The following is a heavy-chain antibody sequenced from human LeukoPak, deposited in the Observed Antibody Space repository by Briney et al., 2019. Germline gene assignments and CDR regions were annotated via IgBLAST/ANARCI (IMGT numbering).Heavy chain of an antibody. V-gene: IGHV4-34*01. CDR3: ARYGDYDPYYFDY. CDR1: GGXFSNYY. J-gene: IGHJ4*02. D-gene: IGHD4-17*01. Sequence: SETLSLTCAVYGGXFSNYYCSWIRQPPGKGREWIGEINHSGSTNYNPSLKSRVTISVDTSKNQFSLKLTSVTAADTAVYYCARYGDYDPYYFDYWGQGTLVTVSS. CDR2: INHSGST.